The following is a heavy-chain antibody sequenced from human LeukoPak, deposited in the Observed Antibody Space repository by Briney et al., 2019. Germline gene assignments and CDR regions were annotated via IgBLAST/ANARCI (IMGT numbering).Heavy chain of an antibody. Sequence: GRSLRLSFAASGFTFSSYWMHWVRQAPGKGLVWVSRINSDGSSTIYVDSAKGRFTISRDNAKNTVFLQMNSLRAEDTAVYYCARGTLVKDYWGQGTLVPVSS. CDR2: INSDGSST. CDR3: ARGTLVKDY. J-gene: IGHJ4*02. D-gene: IGHD3-10*01. V-gene: IGHV3-74*01. CDR1: GFTFSSYW.